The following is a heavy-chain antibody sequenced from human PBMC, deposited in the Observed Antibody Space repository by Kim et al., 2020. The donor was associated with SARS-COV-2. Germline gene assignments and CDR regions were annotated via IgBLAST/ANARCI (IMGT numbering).Heavy chain of an antibody. V-gene: IGHV4-4*02. Sequence: SETLSLTCAVSGGSISSSNWWSWVRQPPGKGLEWIGEIYHSGSTNYNPSLKSRVTISVDKSKNQFSLKLSSVTAADTAVYYCARDASVMGGRGYFQHWGQGTLVTVSS. D-gene: IGHD1-26*01. CDR2: IYHSGST. J-gene: IGHJ1*01. CDR3: ARDASVMGGRGYFQH. CDR1: GGSISSSNW.